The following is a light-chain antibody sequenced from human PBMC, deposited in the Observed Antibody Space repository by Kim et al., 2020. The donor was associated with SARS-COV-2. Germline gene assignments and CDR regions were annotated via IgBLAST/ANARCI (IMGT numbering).Light chain of an antibody. J-gene: IGLJ2*01. CDR2: EVY. CDR1: SSDVGGHDR. V-gene: IGLV2-18*02. Sequence: GQSVTIACTGTSSDVGGHDRVSWYQQPPGTAPKLMIYEVYNRPSGVPDRFSGSRSGNTASLTISGLQAEDEADYYCSSYITIGTVVFGGGTQLTVL. CDR3: SSYITIGTVV.